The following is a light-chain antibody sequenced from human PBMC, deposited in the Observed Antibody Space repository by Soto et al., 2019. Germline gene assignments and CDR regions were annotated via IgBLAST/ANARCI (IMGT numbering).Light chain of an antibody. V-gene: IGLV2-14*01. J-gene: IGLJ3*02. CDR1: SNDVGGYNY. CDR2: EVS. Sequence: QSALTQPASVSGSPGQSITISCTGTSNDVGGYNYVSWYQQHPGKAPQLIIYEVSNRPSGVSHRFSGSKSGDTASLTISGLQAEDGADYYCSSYTAVSTWVFGEGTKLTVL. CDR3: SSYTAVSTWV.